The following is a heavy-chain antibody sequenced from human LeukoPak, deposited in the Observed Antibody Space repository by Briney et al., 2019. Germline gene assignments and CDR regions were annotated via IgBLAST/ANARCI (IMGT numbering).Heavy chain of an antibody. CDR3: AKVPGSYYVDFDY. Sequence: GGSLRLSCAASGFTFSSYGMNWVRQAPGKGLEWVANIKQDGSEKYYVDSVKGRFTISRDTSKSTLYLQMNSLRAEDTAVYYCAKVPGSYYVDFDYWGQGTLVTVSS. D-gene: IGHD3-10*01. J-gene: IGHJ4*01. CDR1: GFTFSSYG. V-gene: IGHV3-7*03. CDR2: IKQDGSEK.